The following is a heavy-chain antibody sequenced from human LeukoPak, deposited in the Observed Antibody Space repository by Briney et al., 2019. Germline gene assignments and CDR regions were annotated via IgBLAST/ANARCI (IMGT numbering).Heavy chain of an antibody. CDR3: AKDYNYYDSSGLD. J-gene: IGHJ4*02. D-gene: IGHD3-22*01. V-gene: IGHV3-23*01. Sequence: GRSLRLSCAASGFTFSTYGIHWVRQAPGKGLEWVSAISGSGGSTYYADSVKGRFTISRDNSKNTLYLQMNSLRAEDTAVYYCAKDYNYYDSSGLDWGQGTLVTVSS. CDR1: GFTFSTYG. CDR2: ISGSGGST.